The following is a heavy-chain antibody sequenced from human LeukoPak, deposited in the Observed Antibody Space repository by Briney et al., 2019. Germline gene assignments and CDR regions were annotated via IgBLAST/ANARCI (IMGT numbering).Heavy chain of an antibody. V-gene: IGHV3-23*01. J-gene: IGHJ4*02. D-gene: IGHD6-13*01. CDR3: AKVGLIAAAGTAGVFDY. CDR2: ISGSGGST. CDR1: GFTFSSYA. Sequence: PGGSLRLSCAASGFTFSSYAMSWVRQAPGKGLEWVSAISGSGGSTYYADSVKGRFTISRDNSKNTLYLQMNSLRAEDTAVYYCAKVGLIAAAGTAGVFDYWGQGALVTVSS.